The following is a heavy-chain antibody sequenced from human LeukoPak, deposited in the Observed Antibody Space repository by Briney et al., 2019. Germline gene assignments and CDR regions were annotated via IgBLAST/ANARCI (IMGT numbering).Heavy chain of an antibody. CDR1: GFTFSSYA. J-gene: IGHJ6*02. V-gene: IGHV3-23*01. Sequence: GGSLRLSCAASGFTFSSYAMSWVRQAPGKGLEWVSAISGSGGSTYYADSAKGRFTISRDNSKNTLYLQMNSLRAEDTAVYYCAKGNAYCGGDCYSYYYYGMDVWGQGTTVTVSS. CDR3: AKGNAYCGGDCYSYYYYGMDV. D-gene: IGHD2-21*02. CDR2: ISGSGGST.